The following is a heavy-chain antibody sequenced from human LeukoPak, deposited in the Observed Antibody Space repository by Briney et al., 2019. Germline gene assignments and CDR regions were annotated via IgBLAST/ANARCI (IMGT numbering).Heavy chain of an antibody. J-gene: IGHJ5*02. CDR1: GFTFSTFW. D-gene: IGHD2-15*01. CDR2: INSDGSST. Sequence: GGSLRLSCAASGFTFSTFWMHWVRQAPGKGLVWVSRINSDGSSTSYADSVKGRFTISRDNSKNTLYLQMNSLRAEDTAVYYCAREAASYCSGGSCYYNWFDPWGQGTLVTVSS. CDR3: AREAASYCSGGSCYYNWFDP. V-gene: IGHV3-74*01.